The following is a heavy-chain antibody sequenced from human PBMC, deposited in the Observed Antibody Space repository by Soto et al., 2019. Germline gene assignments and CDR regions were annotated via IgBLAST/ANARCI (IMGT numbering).Heavy chain of an antibody. CDR2: ISSSVSTI. CDR3: ARDLFADDFWSTFDP. Sequence: GGSLRLSCAASGFTFSDHYMSWIRQAPGKGLEWVSYISSSVSTIYYADSVKGRFTISRDNAKNSLYLQMNSLRAEDTAVYYCARDLFADDFWSTFDPWGQGTLVTVSS. CDR1: GFTFSDHY. V-gene: IGHV3-11*01. D-gene: IGHD3-3*01. J-gene: IGHJ5*02.